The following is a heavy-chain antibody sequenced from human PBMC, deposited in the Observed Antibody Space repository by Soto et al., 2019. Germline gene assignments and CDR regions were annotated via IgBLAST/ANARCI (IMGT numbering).Heavy chain of an antibody. CDR3: VSSRSAIYEDAFDV. CDR2: IYDDEST. J-gene: IGHJ3*01. Sequence: PSETLSLTCGVSGGSISSYFRNWIRKPPGKGLEWIGYIYDDESTNYNPSLEGRVTMLLDTSKNQFSLRLKSVTAADAAVYYCVSSRSAIYEDAFDVWGQGTKVTVAS. V-gene: IGHV4-59*03. D-gene: IGHD2-2*01. CDR1: GGSISSYF.